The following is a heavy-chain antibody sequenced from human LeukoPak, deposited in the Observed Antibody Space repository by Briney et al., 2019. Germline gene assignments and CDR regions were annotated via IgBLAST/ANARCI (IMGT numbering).Heavy chain of an antibody. J-gene: IGHJ3*02. V-gene: IGHV4-34*01. CDR3: ASITPGIAVAASDAFDI. CDR2: INHSEST. CDR1: GGSFSGYY. Sequence: SETLSLTCAVYGGSFSGYYWSWIRQPPGKGLEWIGEINHSESTNYNPSLKSRVTISVDTSKNQFSLKLSSVTAADTAVYYCASITPGIAVAASDAFDIWGQGTMVTVSS. D-gene: IGHD6-19*01.